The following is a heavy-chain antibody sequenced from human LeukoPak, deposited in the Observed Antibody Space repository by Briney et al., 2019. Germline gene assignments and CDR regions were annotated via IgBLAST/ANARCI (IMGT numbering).Heavy chain of an antibody. CDR2: IRYDGSNK. CDR1: GFTFSSYG. J-gene: IGHJ3*02. CDR3: ANIVGVHDAFDI. Sequence: PGGSLRLSCAASGFTFSSYGMHWVRQAPGKGLEWVAFIRYDGSNKYYADSVKGRFTISRDNSKNTLYLQMNSLRAEDTAVYYCANIVGVHDAFDIWGQGTMVTVSS. V-gene: IGHV3-30*02. D-gene: IGHD2-21*01.